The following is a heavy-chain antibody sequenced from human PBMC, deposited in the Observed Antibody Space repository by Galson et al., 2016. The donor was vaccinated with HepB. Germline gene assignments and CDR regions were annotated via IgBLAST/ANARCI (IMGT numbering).Heavy chain of an antibody. CDR1: GSISSGGFS. Sequence: GSISSGGFSWNWIRQPPGKGLQWIGYIYSSGSSYYNPSLKSRVTISADWSKNPFSLNLTSVTAPDTAVYYCARAYKYYQAQYFDYWGQGALVTVSS. D-gene: IGHD2-2*01. CDR2: IYSSGSS. J-gene: IGHJ4*02. V-gene: IGHV4-30-2*01. CDR3: ARAYKYYQAQYFDY.